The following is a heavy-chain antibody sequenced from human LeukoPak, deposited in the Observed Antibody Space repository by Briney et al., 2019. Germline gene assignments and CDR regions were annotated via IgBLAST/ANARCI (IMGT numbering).Heavy chain of an antibody. D-gene: IGHD3-3*01. Sequence: PGGSLRLSCAASGFTVSTNYMTWVRQAPGKGLEWVSIIYSGGSTYYADSVKGRFTISRDNSKNSLYLQMNSLRAEDTAVYYCARDFCDHWGQGTLVTVSS. CDR1: GFTVSTNY. V-gene: IGHV3-66*01. CDR3: ARDFCDH. J-gene: IGHJ5*02. CDR2: IYSGGST.